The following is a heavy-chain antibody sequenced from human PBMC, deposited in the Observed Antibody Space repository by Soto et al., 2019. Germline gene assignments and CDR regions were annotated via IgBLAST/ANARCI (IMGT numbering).Heavy chain of an antibody. Sequence: EVQLVESGGGLVQPGGSLRLSCAASGFTFGSNWMSWVRQAPGKGLEWVANIKRDGSEKYYVDSVKGRFTISRDNAQNTLYLQMNSLRADDTGVYYCASLEWESSGYADYWGQGTLVTVPS. CDR3: ASLEWESSGYADY. CDR1: GFTFGSNW. D-gene: IGHD3-3*01. CDR2: IKRDGSEK. V-gene: IGHV3-7*03. J-gene: IGHJ4*02.